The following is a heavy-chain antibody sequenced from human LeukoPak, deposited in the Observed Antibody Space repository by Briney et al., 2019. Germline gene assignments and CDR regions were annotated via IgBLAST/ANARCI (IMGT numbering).Heavy chain of an antibody. Sequence: GGSLRLSCAASGFTFSSYGMHWVRQAPGKGLEWVAVIWYDGSNKYYADSVKGRFTISRDNSKNTLYLQMNSLRAEDTAVYYCARGHRWYYYDSSGYCGELDYWGQGTLVTVSS. D-gene: IGHD3-22*01. CDR2: IWYDGSNK. V-gene: IGHV3-33*01. CDR1: GFTFSSYG. J-gene: IGHJ4*02. CDR3: ARGHRWYYYDSSGYCGELDY.